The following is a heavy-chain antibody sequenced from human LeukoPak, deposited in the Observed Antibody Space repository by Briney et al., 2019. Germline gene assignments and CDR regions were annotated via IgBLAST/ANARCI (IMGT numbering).Heavy chain of an antibody. CDR2: IKSDGRT. CDR3: ARAPSEIGGYYPEYFRH. CDR1: GFTLSSYW. J-gene: IGHJ1*01. Sequence: PGGSLRLSCAASGFTLSSYWMHWVRQAPGKGLVWVSRIKSDGRTNYADSVKGRFTISRDNAKNTVSLQVNSLRAEDMGVYYCARAPSEIGGYYPEYFRHWGQGTLVIVSS. D-gene: IGHD3-22*01. V-gene: IGHV3-74*01.